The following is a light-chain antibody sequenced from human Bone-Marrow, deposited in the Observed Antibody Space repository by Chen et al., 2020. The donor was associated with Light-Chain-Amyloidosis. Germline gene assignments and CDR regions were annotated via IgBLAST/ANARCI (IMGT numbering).Light chain of an antibody. J-gene: IGKJ3*01. CDR2: WAS. V-gene: IGKV4-1*01. CDR1: KSVLHSSNNKNY. CDR3: QQYYGTPT. Sequence: DIVMTQSPTSLAVSLGERATINCRSSKSVLHSSNNKNYLAWYQQKPGQPPKLLIYWASTRESGVPDRFSASGSGTDFTLTISSLQAEDVAVYHCQQYYGTPTFGPGTKVDIK.